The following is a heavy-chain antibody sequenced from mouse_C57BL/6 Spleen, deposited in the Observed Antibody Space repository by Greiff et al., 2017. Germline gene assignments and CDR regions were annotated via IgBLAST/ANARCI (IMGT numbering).Heavy chain of an antibody. CDR2: ISSGGSYT. J-gene: IGHJ1*03. Sequence: DVKLVESGGDLVKPGGSLKLSCAASGFTFSSYGLSWVRQTPDKRLEWVATISSGGSYTYYPDSVKRRFTISRDNAKNTLYLQMSSLKSEDTAMYYCAVPFITTAFDVWGTGTTVTVSS. D-gene: IGHD1-1*01. CDR1: GFTFSSYG. CDR3: AVPFITTAFDV. V-gene: IGHV5-6*02.